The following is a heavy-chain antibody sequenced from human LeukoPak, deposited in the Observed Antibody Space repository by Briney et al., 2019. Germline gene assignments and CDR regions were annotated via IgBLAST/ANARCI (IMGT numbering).Heavy chain of an antibody. V-gene: IGHV4-39*01. CDR1: GGSISVGSYY. D-gene: IGHD6-13*01. CDR2: IYYSGST. CDR3: AQQQLVRGDFDY. Sequence: PSETLSLTCTVSGGSISVGSYYWGWIRQPPGKGLEWIGNIYYSGSTYYNPSLKSRVTISVDTSKNQFSLKLSSVTAADTAVYYCAQQQLVRGDFDYWGQGTLVTVSS. J-gene: IGHJ4*02.